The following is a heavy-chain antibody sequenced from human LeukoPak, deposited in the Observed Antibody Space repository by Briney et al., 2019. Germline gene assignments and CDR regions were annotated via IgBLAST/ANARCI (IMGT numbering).Heavy chain of an antibody. CDR1: GFTFSSYE. Sequence: GGSLRLSCAASGFTFSSYEMNWVRQAPGKGLEGVLYISSSGSTIYYADSVKGRFTISRDNAKNSLYLQMNSLRAENTAVYYCARVRYDILTGYYGWFDPWGQGTLVTVSS. D-gene: IGHD3-9*01. V-gene: IGHV3-48*03. CDR3: ARVRYDILTGYYGWFDP. CDR2: ISSSGSTI. J-gene: IGHJ5*02.